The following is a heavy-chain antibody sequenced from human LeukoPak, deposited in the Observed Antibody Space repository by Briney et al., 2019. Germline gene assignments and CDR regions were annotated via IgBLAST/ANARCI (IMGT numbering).Heavy chain of an antibody. D-gene: IGHD2-21*02. J-gene: IGHJ4*02. CDR1: GYTFTSYG. V-gene: IGHV1-18*01. Sequence: ASVKVSCKASGYTFTSYGISWVRQAPGQGLEWMGWISAYNGNTNYAQKLQGRVTMTTDTSTSTAYMELRSLRSDDTAVYYCRVVVTAIRGYYFDYWGQGTLVTVSS. CDR3: RVVVTAIRGYYFDY. CDR2: ISAYNGNT.